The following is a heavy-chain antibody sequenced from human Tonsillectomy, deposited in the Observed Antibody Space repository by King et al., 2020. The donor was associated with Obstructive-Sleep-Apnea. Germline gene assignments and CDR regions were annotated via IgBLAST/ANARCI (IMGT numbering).Heavy chain of an antibody. CDR3: ARENYFGLDL. V-gene: IGHV3-74*01. CDR2: LNGDESTI. Sequence: VQLVEAGGGLVQSGGSLRLSCVASGFSFAKWWMHWVRQAPGKGLVWVSRLNGDESTITYGDSVKDRFTISRDNAKNTLYLQMNSLRAEDTAVYYCARENYFGLDLWGQGTTVTVSS. J-gene: IGHJ6*02. CDR1: GFSFAKWW.